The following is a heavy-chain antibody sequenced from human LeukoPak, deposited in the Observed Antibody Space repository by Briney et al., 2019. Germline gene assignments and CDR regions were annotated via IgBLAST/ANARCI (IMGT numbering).Heavy chain of an antibody. Sequence: ASVKVFCKASGYTFTSYGISWVRQAPGQGLEWTGWISAYNGNTNYAQKLQGRVTVTTDTSTRTAYMELRSLSSDDTAVYYCARDHFYSGSYYDWGQGTLVTVSS. J-gene: IGHJ4*02. V-gene: IGHV1-18*01. D-gene: IGHD1-26*01. CDR1: GYTFTSYG. CDR3: ARDHFYSGSYYD. CDR2: ISAYNGNT.